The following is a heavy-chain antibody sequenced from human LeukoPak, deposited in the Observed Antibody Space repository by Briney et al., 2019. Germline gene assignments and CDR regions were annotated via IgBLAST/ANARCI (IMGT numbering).Heavy chain of an antibody. Sequence: PGGSLRLSCAASGVTFSSYEMNWVRQAPGKGLGWVSYISSGGNTVHYADSVKGRFTISRDNTKNSLFLQMNSLRVEDTAVYYCARVPGSSGWNYYFDYWGQGTLVTVSS. D-gene: IGHD6-19*01. CDR3: ARVPGSSGWNYYFDY. CDR2: ISSGGNTV. CDR1: GVTFSSYE. V-gene: IGHV3-48*03. J-gene: IGHJ4*02.